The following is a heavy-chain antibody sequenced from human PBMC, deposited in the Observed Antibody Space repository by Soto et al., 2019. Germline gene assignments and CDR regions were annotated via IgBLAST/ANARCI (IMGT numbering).Heavy chain of an antibody. CDR2: IVVGSGNT. CDR1: GFTFTSSA. V-gene: IGHV1-58*02. Sequence: QMQLVQSGPEVKKPGTSVKVSCKASGFTFTSSAMQWVRQARGQRLEWIGWIVVGSGNTNYAQKFQERVTITRNMSTSTAYMELSSLRSEDTAVYYCAANTYYYDSSGYPEGGFDYWGQGTLVTVSS. D-gene: IGHD3-22*01. J-gene: IGHJ4*02. CDR3: AANTYYYDSSGYPEGGFDY.